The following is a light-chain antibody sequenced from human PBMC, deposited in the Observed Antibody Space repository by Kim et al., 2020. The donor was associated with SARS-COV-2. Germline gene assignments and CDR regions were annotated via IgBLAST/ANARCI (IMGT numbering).Light chain of an antibody. CDR2: DNN. CDR3: ATWDSSLIAVV. CDR1: TSNIGNHY. V-gene: IGLV1-51*01. Sequence: GQKITTSCSGSTSNIGNHYVSWYQQLPGTAPKLLIYDNNKRSSGIPDRCSGSKSGTSVTLAITGLQPGDEADYYCATWDSSLIAVVMGGGTQLTVL. J-gene: IGLJ2*01.